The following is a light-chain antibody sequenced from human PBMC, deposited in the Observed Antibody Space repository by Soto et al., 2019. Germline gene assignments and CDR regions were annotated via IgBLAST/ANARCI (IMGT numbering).Light chain of an antibody. V-gene: IGLV2-11*01. CDR2: DVS. CDR3: CSYAGDSAL. Sequence: QSALTQPHSVSGSPGQSVTISCTGTSSDVGGYDFVSWYQQHPGKAPKLMISDVSKRPSGVPDRFSGSKSGNTASLTISGLQAEDEADYYFCSYAGDSALFGGGTKVTVL. J-gene: IGLJ2*01. CDR1: SSDVGGYDF.